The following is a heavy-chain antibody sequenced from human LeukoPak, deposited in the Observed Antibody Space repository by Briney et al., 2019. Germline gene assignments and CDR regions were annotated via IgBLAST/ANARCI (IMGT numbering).Heavy chain of an antibody. Sequence: GGSLRLSCAASGFTFSSYGMHWVRQAPGKGLEWVAVIWYDGSNKYYADSVKGRFTISRDNSKNTLYLQMNSLRAEDTAVYYCARSYPGSGSYYNVLRWDYYYGMDVWGQGTTITVSS. CDR3: ARSYPGSGSYYNVLRWDYYYGMDV. V-gene: IGHV3-33*01. CDR2: IWYDGSNK. J-gene: IGHJ6*02. CDR1: GFTFSSYG. D-gene: IGHD3-10*01.